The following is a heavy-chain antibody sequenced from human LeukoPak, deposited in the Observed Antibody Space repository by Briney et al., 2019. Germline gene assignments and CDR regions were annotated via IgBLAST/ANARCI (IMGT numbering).Heavy chain of an antibody. D-gene: IGHD3-22*01. V-gene: IGHV4-34*01. Sequence: SETLSLTCAVYGGSFSGYYWSWLRQPPGKGLEWIGEINHSGSTNYNPSLKSRVTISVDTSKNQFSLELSSVTAADTAVYYCARGPTYYYDSSGYRDFDYWGQGTLVTVSS. CDR1: GGSFSGYY. CDR2: INHSGST. CDR3: ARGPTYYYDSSGYRDFDY. J-gene: IGHJ4*02.